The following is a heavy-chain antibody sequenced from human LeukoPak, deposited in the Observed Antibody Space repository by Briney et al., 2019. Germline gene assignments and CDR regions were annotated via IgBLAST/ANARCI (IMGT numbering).Heavy chain of an antibody. CDR2: IYYSGST. J-gene: IGHJ4*02. CDR3: AIGSGYGPFDY. Sequence: SETLSLTCTVSGGSISSGSYYWSWIRQPAGKGLEWIGYIYYSGSTNYNPSLKSRVTISVDTSKNQFSLKLSSVTAADTAVYYCAIGSGYGPFDYWGQGTLVTVSS. V-gene: IGHV4-61*10. CDR1: GGSISSGSYY. D-gene: IGHD3-22*01.